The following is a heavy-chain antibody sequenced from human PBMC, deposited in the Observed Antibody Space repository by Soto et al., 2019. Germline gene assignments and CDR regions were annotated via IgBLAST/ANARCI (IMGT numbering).Heavy chain of an antibody. J-gene: IGHJ6*03. V-gene: IGHV4-39*02. CDR3: ARESTGPLYYYYMDV. Sequence: SETLSLTCTVSGGSISSSSYYWGWIRQPPGKGLEWIGSIYYSGSTYYNPSLKSRVTISVDTSKNQFSLKLSSVTAADTAVYYCARESTGPLYYYYMDVWGKGTTVTVSS. D-gene: IGHD2-2*01. CDR1: GGSISSSSYY. CDR2: IYYSGST.